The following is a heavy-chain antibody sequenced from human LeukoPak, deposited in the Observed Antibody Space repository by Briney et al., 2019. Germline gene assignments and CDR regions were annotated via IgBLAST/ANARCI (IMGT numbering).Heavy chain of an antibody. J-gene: IGHJ3*02. V-gene: IGHV3-66*01. CDR1: GLIESILY. Sequence: GVSLTLSCAVSGLIESILYVIWVPHAPGEGRVGVSDIYSGGSTYHADSVKGRFTISRDNSKNTLYLQIKSLRAEDTAVYYCARWGRDLDAFDIWGQGTMVTVSS. CDR2: IYSGGST. D-gene: IGHD3-16*01. CDR3: ARWGRDLDAFDI.